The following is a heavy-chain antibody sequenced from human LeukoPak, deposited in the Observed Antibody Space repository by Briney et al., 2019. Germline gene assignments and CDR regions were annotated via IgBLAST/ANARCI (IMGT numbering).Heavy chain of an antibody. CDR2: ISSSSSYI. Sequence: KSGGSLRLSCAASGFTFSSYSMNWVRQAPGKGLEWVSSISSSSSYIYYADSVKGRFTISRDNSKNTLYLQMNSLRAEDTAVYYCAKDMDHDYDDYGFDYWGQGTPVTVSS. CDR3: AKDMDHDYDDYGFDY. D-gene: IGHD4-17*01. V-gene: IGHV3-21*01. CDR1: GFTFSSYS. J-gene: IGHJ4*02.